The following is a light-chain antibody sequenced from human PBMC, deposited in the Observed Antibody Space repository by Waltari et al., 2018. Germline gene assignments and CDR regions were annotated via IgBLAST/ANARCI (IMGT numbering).Light chain of an antibody. CDR1: LSLLHSNGSTH. Sequence: EIVMTQSPRSLPVTPGEPASISCRSSLSLLHSNGSTHLIWYLQKPGQCPQLLIYLVSNRASGVPDRFSGSGSDVDFTLKISRVEAEDVGVYYCLQALQTPYTFGQGTKLEIK. CDR2: LVS. V-gene: IGKV2-28*01. CDR3: LQALQTPYT. J-gene: IGKJ2*01.